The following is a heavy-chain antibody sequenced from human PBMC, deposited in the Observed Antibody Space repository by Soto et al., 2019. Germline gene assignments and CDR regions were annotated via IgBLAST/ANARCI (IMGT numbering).Heavy chain of an antibody. Sequence: QVQLVQSGAEKKKPGASVKVSCKASGYTFTSYAIDWVRQAPGQRLEWMGWINAGNGNIKYSQKFPGRVTITRDTSASTAYMELSSLRSEDTAVYYCARGVPLWFDPWGQGTLVTVSS. D-gene: IGHD3-10*01. J-gene: IGHJ5*02. V-gene: IGHV1-3*05. CDR2: INAGNGNI. CDR1: GYTFTSYA. CDR3: ARGVPLWFDP.